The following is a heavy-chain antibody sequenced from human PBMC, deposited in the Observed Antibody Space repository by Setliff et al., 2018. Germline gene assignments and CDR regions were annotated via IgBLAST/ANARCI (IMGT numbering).Heavy chain of an antibody. Sequence: ASVKVSCKASGYTFSTYGLHWVRQAPGEGPEWMGMIITNTGKTSYAQKFQGRVTMTTDTSTGTGYMELRSLRSDDTAVYFCARFGGSCSSSSCYASDLWGQGTMVTVSS. CDR1: GYTFSTYG. D-gene: IGHD2-2*01. CDR3: ARFGGSCSSSSCYASDL. J-gene: IGHJ3*01. CDR2: IITNTGKT. V-gene: IGHV1-18*01.